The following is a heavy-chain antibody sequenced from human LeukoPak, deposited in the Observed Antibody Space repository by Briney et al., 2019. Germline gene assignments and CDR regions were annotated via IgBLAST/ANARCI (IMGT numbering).Heavy chain of an antibody. CDR3: AKDLNFPVWFGELLTPSAPTYFDY. V-gene: IGHV3-23*01. J-gene: IGHJ4*02. CDR2: ISGSGGST. D-gene: IGHD3-10*01. Sequence: PGGSLRLSCAASGFTFNSYAMYWVRQAPGKGLEWLSSISGSGGSTYHADSVKGRFTISRDNSKNTLYLQMNSLRAEDTAVYYCAKDLNFPVWFGELLTPSAPTYFDYWGQGTLVTVSS. CDR1: GFTFNSYA.